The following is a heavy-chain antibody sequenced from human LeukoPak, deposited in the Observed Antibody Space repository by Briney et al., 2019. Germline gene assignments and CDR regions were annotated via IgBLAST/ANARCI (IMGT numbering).Heavy chain of an antibody. CDR2: ISAYNGNT. CDR3: ARDWGATVTTLADYYYYGMDV. Sequence: ASVKVSCKASGYTFTSYGISWVRQAPGQGLEWMGWISAYNGNTNYAQKLQGRVTMTTDTSTSTAYMELRSLRSDDTAVYCCARDWGATVTTLADYYYYGMDVWGKGTTVTVSS. J-gene: IGHJ6*04. CDR1: GYTFTSYG. D-gene: IGHD4-17*01. V-gene: IGHV1-18*04.